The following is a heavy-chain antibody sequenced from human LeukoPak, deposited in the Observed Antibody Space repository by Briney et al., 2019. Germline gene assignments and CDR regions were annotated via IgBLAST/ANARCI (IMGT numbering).Heavy chain of an antibody. Sequence: SETLSLTCTVSGVSISNYYWSWIRQPPGKGLEWIGNIYYSGSTNYNPSLKSRVTISVDTSKNQFSLKLSSVTAADTAVYYCARLRGYYYDYWGQGTQVTVSS. CDR1: GVSISNYY. CDR2: IYYSGST. CDR3: ARLRGYYYDY. J-gene: IGHJ4*02. V-gene: IGHV4-59*08. D-gene: IGHD5-12*01.